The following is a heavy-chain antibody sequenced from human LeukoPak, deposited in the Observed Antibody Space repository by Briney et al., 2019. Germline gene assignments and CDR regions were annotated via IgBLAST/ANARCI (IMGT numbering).Heavy chain of an antibody. CDR2: IYSGGGT. D-gene: IGHD3-3*01. CDR3: ARVNFWSGYDY. CDR1: VYTVSSNY. V-gene: IGHV3-53*01. J-gene: IGHJ4*02. Sequence: QTGGSLRLSCAASVYTVSSNYMSWVRQAPGKGLEWVSVIYSGGGTYYADSVKGRFTISRDNSKNTLYLQMNSLRAEDTAVYYCARVNFWSGYDYWGQGTLVTVSS.